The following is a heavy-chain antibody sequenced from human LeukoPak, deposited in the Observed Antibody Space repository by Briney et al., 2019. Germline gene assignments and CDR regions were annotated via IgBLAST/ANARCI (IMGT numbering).Heavy chain of an antibody. CDR2: ISGSGGST. J-gene: IGHJ4*02. V-gene: IGHV3-23*01. D-gene: IGHD2-8*01. CDR3: AKDRVKGLSSDY. Sequence: GGSLRLSCAASGFTFSSYAMSWVRQARGKGLEWVSAISGSGGSTYYADSVKGRFTISRDNSKNTLYLQMNSLRAEDTAVYYCAKDRVKGLSSDYWGQGTLVTVSS. CDR1: GFTFSSYA.